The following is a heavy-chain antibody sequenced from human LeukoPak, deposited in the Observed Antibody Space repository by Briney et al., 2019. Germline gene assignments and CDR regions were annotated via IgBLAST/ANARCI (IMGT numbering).Heavy chain of an antibody. CDR3: AKQLYCSGGSCYGMDD. D-gene: IGHD2-15*01. CDR2: MQSGGST. CDR1: GITVSSKY. J-gene: IGHJ6*02. Sequence: PGGSLRLSCAASGITVSSKYMSWVRQAPGKGLEWVSVMQSGGSTYYADSVKGRFTVSRDNSKNTLYVQMNSLRVEDTAVYYCAKQLYCSGGSCYGMDDWGRGTTVTVSS. V-gene: IGHV3-53*01.